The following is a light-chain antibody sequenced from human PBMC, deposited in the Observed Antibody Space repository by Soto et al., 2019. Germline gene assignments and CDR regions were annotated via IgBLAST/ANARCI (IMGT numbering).Light chain of an antibody. V-gene: IGKV3-20*01. J-gene: IGKJ4*01. CDR1: QRVRSNY. Sequence: EIVLKQSPDTLSLSPGERATLSCRASQRVRSNYLAWYQQKPGQAPRFLIYDASSRATGIPDRFSGSGSGTDFTLTISRLEPEDVAVYYCQQYGSTPLTFGGGTKVDIK. CDR2: DAS. CDR3: QQYGSTPLT.